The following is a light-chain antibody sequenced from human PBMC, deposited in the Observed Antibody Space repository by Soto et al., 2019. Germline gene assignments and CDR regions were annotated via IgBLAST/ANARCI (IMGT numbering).Light chain of an antibody. J-gene: IGLJ1*01. Sequence: SALTQPASVSGSPGQSITISCTGTSSDVGGYNYVSWYQQHPGKAPKLMIYEVSNRPSGVSNRFSGSKSGNTASLTISGLQAVDEADYYCSSYTSSSSDYVFGTGTKLTVL. V-gene: IGLV2-14*01. CDR2: EVS. CDR3: SSYTSSSSDYV. CDR1: SSDVGGYNY.